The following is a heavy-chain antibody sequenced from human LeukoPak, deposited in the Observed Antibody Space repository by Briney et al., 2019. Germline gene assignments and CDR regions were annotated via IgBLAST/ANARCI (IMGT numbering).Heavy chain of an antibody. CDR2: IYYSGST. CDR1: GGSISSGGYY. J-gene: IGHJ6*02. CDR3: ARLQGYYYYGMDV. Sequence: PSETLSLTCTVSGGSISSGGYYWSWIRQHPGKGLEWIGYIYYSGSTYYNPSLKSRVTISVDTSKNQFSLKLSSVTAADTAVYYCARLQGYYYYGMDVWGQGTTVTVSS. V-gene: IGHV4-31*03.